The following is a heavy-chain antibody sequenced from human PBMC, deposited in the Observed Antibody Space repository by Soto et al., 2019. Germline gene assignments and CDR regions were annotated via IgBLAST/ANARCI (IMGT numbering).Heavy chain of an antibody. D-gene: IGHD3-10*01. CDR1: GGSISSGGYY. Sequence: PSETLSLTCTVSGGSISSGGYYWSWIRQHPGKGLEWIGYIYYSGSTYYNPSLKSRVTISVDTSKNQFSLKLSPVTAADTAVYYCARGITMVRGMYWFDPWGQGTLVTVSS. J-gene: IGHJ5*02. CDR2: IYYSGST. V-gene: IGHV4-31*03. CDR3: ARGITMVRGMYWFDP.